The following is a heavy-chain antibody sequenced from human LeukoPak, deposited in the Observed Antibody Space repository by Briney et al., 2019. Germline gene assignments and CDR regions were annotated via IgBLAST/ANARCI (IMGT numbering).Heavy chain of an antibody. J-gene: IGHJ4*02. CDR1: GFIFSNYA. CDR3: AKASWGSNAGAVL. D-gene: IGHD3-10*01. CDR2: LRGDGET. Sequence: GGSLRLSCAASGFIFSNYAMSWVRQAPAGGLEWVSSLRGDGETFYAESVKGRFTLSRDESRNTVYLQLNNLRVEDTALYYCAKASWGSNAGAVLWGQGTRVTVSS. V-gene: IGHV3-23*01.